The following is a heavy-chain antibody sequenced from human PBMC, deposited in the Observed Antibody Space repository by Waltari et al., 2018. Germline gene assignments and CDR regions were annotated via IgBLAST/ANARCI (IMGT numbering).Heavy chain of an antibody. V-gene: IGHV4-59*01. CDR3: ARVARNQLDHYYYYYYMDV. D-gene: IGHD2-2*01. CDR1: GGSISSYY. J-gene: IGHJ6*03. CDR2: IYYSGST. Sequence: QVQLQESGPGLVKPSETLSLTCTVSGGSISSYYWSWIRQPPGKGLEWIGYIYYSGSTNYNPSPQSRVTISVDTSKNQFSLKLSSVTAADTAVYYCARVARNQLDHYYYYYYMDVWGKGTTVTISS.